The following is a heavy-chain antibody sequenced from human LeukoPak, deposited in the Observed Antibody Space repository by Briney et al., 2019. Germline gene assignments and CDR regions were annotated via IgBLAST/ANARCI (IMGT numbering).Heavy chain of an antibody. Sequence: GGSLRLSYAASGFTFSGYEMNWVRQAPGKGLEWVSYISNNGGTISYADSVKGRFTISRDNAKNSLFLQMNSLRAEDTAVYYCARDAYTYGMVFDYWGQGTLVTVSS. D-gene: IGHD5-18*01. V-gene: IGHV3-48*03. CDR1: GFTFSGYE. CDR3: ARDAYTYGMVFDY. J-gene: IGHJ4*02. CDR2: ISNNGGTI.